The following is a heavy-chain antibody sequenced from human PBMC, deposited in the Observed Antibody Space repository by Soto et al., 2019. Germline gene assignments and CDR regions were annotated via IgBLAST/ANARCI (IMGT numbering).Heavy chain of an antibody. J-gene: IGHJ6*02. V-gene: IGHV2-5*02. D-gene: IGHD2-21*02. CDR1: GFSLSTGGVG. CDR3: AHSRCCVDCLQSYSSHYYYGMDV. Sequence: QITLKESGPALVKPTQTLTLTCTISGFSLSTGGVGVGWIRQPPGKALEWLALIYWDDAKRYSPSLRIRLTIAKDTSKNQVVLTMTKRDPVDTATYYCAHSRCCVDCLQSYSSHYYYGMDVWGQGTTVTVSS. CDR2: IYWDDAK.